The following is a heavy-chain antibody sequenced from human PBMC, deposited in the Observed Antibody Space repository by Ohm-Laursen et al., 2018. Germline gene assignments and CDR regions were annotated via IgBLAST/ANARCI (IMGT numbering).Heavy chain of an antibody. J-gene: IGHJ1*01. V-gene: IGHV4-39*01. D-gene: IGHD2-15*01. CDR1: GDSISRSPYF. Sequence: GTLSLTCTVSGDSISRSPYFWGWIRQPPGKGLEWIGTFFYSGSTYYNVSLKSRVTISIDTSKNQFSLGLRSVTAADTAVYYCARHADMGYPEYFQNWGQGTLVTVSS. CDR2: FFYSGST. CDR3: ARHADMGYPEYFQN.